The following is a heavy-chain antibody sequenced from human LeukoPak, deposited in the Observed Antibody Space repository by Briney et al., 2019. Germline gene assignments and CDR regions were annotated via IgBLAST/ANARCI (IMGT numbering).Heavy chain of an antibody. CDR1: GFTFSNYW. V-gene: IGHV3-7*03. CDR2: IKQDGSEK. D-gene: IGHD3-3*01. CDR3: AKFLQWLLLPNDAFDI. J-gene: IGHJ3*02. Sequence: PGGSLRLSCAASGFTFSNYWMSWVRQAPGKGLEWVANIKQDGSEKYYVDSVKGRFTISRDNSKNTLYLQMNSLRAEDTAVYYCAKFLQWLLLPNDAFDIWGQGTMVTVSS.